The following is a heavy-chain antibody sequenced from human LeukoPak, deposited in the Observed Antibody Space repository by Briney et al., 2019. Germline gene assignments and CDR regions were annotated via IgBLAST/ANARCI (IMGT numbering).Heavy chain of an antibody. D-gene: IGHD6-13*01. CDR3: ARGGYSSSWYPYDY. CDR2: INAGSGNT. CDR1: GYTFTSYA. Sequence: ASVKVSCKASGYTFTSYAMHWVRQAPGQRLEWMGWINAGSGNTKYSQKFQGRVTITRDTSASTAYMELSSLRSEDTAVYYCARGGYSSSWYPYDYWGQGTLVTVSS. V-gene: IGHV1-3*01. J-gene: IGHJ4*02.